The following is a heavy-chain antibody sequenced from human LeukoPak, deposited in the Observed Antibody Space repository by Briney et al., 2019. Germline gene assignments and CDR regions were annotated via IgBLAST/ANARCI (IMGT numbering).Heavy chain of an antibody. Sequence: GGSLRLSCAASGFTFSNAWMSWVHQAPGKGLEWVGRIKSKTDGGTTDYAAPVKGRFTISRDDSKNTLYLQMNSLKTEDTAVYYCTTGQPYYDSSGYGDNYGMDVWGQGTTVTVSS. J-gene: IGHJ6*02. CDR1: GFTFSNAW. V-gene: IGHV3-15*01. CDR3: TTGQPYYDSSGYGDNYGMDV. D-gene: IGHD3-22*01. CDR2: IKSKTDGGTT.